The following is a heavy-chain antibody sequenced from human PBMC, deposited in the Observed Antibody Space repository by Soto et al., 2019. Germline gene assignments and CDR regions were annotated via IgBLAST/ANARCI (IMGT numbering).Heavy chain of an antibody. CDR2: ISGSGGST. CDR3: AKARALRVGATTNDYYYGMDV. Sequence: GGSLRLSCAASGFTFSSYAMSWVRQAPGKGLEWVSAISGSGGSTYYADSVKGRFTISRDNSKNTLYLQMNSLRAEDTAVYYCAKARALRVGATTNDYYYGMDVWGQGTTVTVSS. V-gene: IGHV3-23*01. CDR1: GFTFSSYA. J-gene: IGHJ6*02. D-gene: IGHD1-26*01.